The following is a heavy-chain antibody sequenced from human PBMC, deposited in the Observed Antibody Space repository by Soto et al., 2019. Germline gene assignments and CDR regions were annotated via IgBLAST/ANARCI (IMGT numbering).Heavy chain of an antibody. D-gene: IGHD3-3*01. CDR1: GYSFTSYW. CDR2: IYPGDSDT. Sequence: PGESLKISCKGSGYSFTSYWIGRVRQMPGKGLEWMGIIYPGDSDTRYSPSFQGQVTISADKSISTAYLQWSSLKASDTAMYYCASSYCDFWSGDYHWFDPWGQGTLVTVSS. CDR3: ASSYCDFWSGDYHWFDP. V-gene: IGHV5-51*01. J-gene: IGHJ5*02.